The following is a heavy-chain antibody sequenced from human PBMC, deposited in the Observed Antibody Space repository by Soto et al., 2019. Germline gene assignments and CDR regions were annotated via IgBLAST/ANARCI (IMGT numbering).Heavy chain of an antibody. CDR1: KFTFSSFA. J-gene: IGHJ4*02. Sequence: QVHLVESGGGVVQPGTSVRLSCAASKFTFSSFAMHWVRLSPVKGLERVASISYDGSKQKYADSVKGLFTISRNNPKKTLYLRLTGPRADDTGFYYCAKEGGSRRGHYTFHDHGGQGTLVTVAS. D-gene: IGHD3-3*01. CDR2: ISYDGSKQ. V-gene: IGHV3-30-3*02. CDR3: AKEGGSRRGHYTFHDH.